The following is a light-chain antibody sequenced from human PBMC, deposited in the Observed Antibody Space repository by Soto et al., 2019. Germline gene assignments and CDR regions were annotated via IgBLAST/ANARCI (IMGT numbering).Light chain of an antibody. V-gene: IGKV3-20*01. CDR3: QQYGRSPLT. J-gene: IGKJ4*01. CDR2: GAS. Sequence: EIVLTQSPGTLSLSSGERATLSCRASQSVSSNYLAWYQQKPGQAPRLLIYGASSRATGIPDRFSGSGSGTDFTLTISRLEPEDFAVYFCQQYGRSPLTFGGGTKVEIQ. CDR1: QSVSSNY.